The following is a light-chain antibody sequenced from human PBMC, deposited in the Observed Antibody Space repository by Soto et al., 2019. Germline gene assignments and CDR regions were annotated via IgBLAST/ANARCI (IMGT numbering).Light chain of an antibody. CDR2: GAS. J-gene: IGKJ5*01. CDR1: QSVISSY. Sequence: EIVLTQSPGTLSLSPGEIATLSFSASQSVISSYLAWYQQKPGQAPRLLIYGASNRATGIPDRFSGSGSGTDFTLTISRLETEDFAVFYCQQYGTSEIIFGQGTRLEIK. CDR3: QQYGTSEII. V-gene: IGKV3-20*01.